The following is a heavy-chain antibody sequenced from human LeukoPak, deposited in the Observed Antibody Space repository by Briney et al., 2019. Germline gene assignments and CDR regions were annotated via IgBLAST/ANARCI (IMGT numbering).Heavy chain of an antibody. CDR3: ARAQFNGIAAAGTLLQH. D-gene: IGHD6-13*01. Sequence: ASVTVSCKASGYTFTSYAMNWVRQAPGQGLEWMGWINTNTGNPTYAQGFTGRFVFSLDTSVSTAYLQISSLKAEDTAVYYCARAQFNGIAAAGTLLQHWGQGTLVTVSS. J-gene: IGHJ1*01. V-gene: IGHV7-4-1*02. CDR2: INTNTGNP. CDR1: GYTFTSYA.